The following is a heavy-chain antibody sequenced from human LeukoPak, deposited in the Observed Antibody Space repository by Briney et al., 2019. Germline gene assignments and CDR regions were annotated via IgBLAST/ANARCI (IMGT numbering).Heavy chain of an antibody. CDR1: GFTFSSYD. J-gene: IGHJ4*02. V-gene: IGHV3-23*01. CDR3: ARYVGGGNSGGFDY. CDR2: ISGSGDST. Sequence: GGSLRLSCAASGFTFSSYDMTWVRQAPGKGLEWVSAISGSGDSTYYADSVKGRFSVSRDNSKNTLSLQMNRLRAEDTAEYYCARYVGGGNSGGFDYWGQGTLVIVSS. D-gene: IGHD4-23*01.